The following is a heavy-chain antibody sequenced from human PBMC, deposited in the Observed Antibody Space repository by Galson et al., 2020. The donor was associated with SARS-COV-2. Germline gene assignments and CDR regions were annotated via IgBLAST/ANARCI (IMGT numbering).Heavy chain of an antibody. J-gene: IGHJ4*02. Sequence: KMSGPTLVKPTQTLALTCTVSGFSLSTSGVAVGWIRQSQGKSLEWLALIYWDDNARYSPSLRSRLTVTADPSKNQVVLTLANVDPDDTATYYCAHRKRGSSVFDYWGQGTLVTV. CDR1: GFSLSTSGVA. CDR2: IYWDDNA. CDR3: AHRKRGSSVFDY. D-gene: IGHD5-18*01. V-gene: IGHV2-5*02.